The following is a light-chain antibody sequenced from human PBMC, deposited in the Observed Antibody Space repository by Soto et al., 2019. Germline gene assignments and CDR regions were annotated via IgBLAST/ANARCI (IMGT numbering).Light chain of an antibody. Sequence: IQLTQSPSSLSASVGDRVTITCRASQGISSSLAWYQQEPGKAPKLLIYAASALESGVPSRFSGSGSGTDFTLTISSLQPRDFATYYCQQLNSYPYTFCQGTKLEIK. CDR2: AAS. CDR1: QGISSS. J-gene: IGKJ2*01. V-gene: IGKV1-9*01. CDR3: QQLNSYPYT.